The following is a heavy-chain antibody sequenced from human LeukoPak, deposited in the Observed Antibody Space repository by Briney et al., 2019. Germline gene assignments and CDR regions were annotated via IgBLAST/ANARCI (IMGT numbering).Heavy chain of an antibody. CDR1: GFTFDDYA. Sequence: PGRSLRLSCAASGFTFDDYAMHWVRQAPGKGLEWVSSISTSSSYIYYADSVKGRFIISRDNAKNSLYLQMNSLRAEDTAVYYCARDLIYFDSSGYYLYWGQGTLVTVSS. J-gene: IGHJ4*02. CDR2: ISTSSSYI. V-gene: IGHV3-21*01. CDR3: ARDLIYFDSSGYYLY. D-gene: IGHD3-22*01.